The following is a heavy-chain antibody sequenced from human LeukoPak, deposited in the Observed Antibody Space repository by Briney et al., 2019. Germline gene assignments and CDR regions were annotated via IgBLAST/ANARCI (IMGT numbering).Heavy chain of an antibody. CDR2: ISAYNGNT. J-gene: IGHJ5*02. CDR3: ARDRWDIVVVPAATVPNWFDP. D-gene: IGHD2-2*01. CDR1: GYTFTSYG. Sequence: GASVKVSCKASGYTFTSYGISWVRQAPGQGLEWMGWISAYNGNTNYAQKLQGRVTMTTDTSTSTAYMELRSLRSDDTAVYYCARDRWDIVVVPAATVPNWFDPWGQGTLVTVSS. V-gene: IGHV1-18*01.